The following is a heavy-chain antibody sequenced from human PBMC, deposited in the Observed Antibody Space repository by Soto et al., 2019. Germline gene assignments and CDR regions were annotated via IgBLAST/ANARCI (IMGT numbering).Heavy chain of an antibody. J-gene: IGHJ4*02. D-gene: IGHD3-3*01. CDR3: ARGALNYDFWSGATKFDY. Sequence: PSETLSLTCTVSGGSISSGGYYWSWIRQHPGKGLEWIGYIYYSGSTYYNPSLKSRVTISVDTSKNQFSLKLSSVTAADTAVYYCARGALNYDFWSGATKFDYWGQGTLVTVSS. CDR2: IYYSGST. CDR1: GGSISSGGYY. V-gene: IGHV4-31*03.